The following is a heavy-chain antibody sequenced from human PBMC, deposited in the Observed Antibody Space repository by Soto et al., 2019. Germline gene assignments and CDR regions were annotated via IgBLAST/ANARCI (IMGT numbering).Heavy chain of an antibody. CDR1: GGTFSSYA. Sequence: SVKVSCKASGGTFSSYAISWVRQAPGQGLEWMGGIIPIFGTANYAQKFQGRVTITADESTSTAYMELSSLRSEDTAVYYCARPAPGATYYFDYWGQGTLVTVSS. V-gene: IGHV1-69*13. D-gene: IGHD1-26*01. CDR3: ARPAPGATYYFDY. J-gene: IGHJ4*02. CDR2: IIPIFGTA.